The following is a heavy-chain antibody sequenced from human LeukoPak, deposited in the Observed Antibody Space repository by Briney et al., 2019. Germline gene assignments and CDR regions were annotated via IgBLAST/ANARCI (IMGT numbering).Heavy chain of an antibody. J-gene: IGHJ4*02. D-gene: IGHD3-10*01. CDR3: ARELLSYYGSGSYGY. Sequence: GGSLRLSCAGSGFTFINYWMTWVRQAPGKGLEWVSSISSSSSYIYYADSVKGRFTISRDNAKNSLYLQMNSLRAEDTAVYYCARELLSYYGSGSYGYWGQGTLVTVSS. CDR2: ISSSSSYI. CDR1: GFTFINYW. V-gene: IGHV3-21*01.